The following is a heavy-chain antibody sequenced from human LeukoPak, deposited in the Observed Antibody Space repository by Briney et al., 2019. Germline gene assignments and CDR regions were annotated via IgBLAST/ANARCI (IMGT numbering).Heavy chain of an antibody. CDR3: ARIRITMVRGVIFSYFDY. D-gene: IGHD3-10*01. J-gene: IGHJ4*02. V-gene: IGHV4-34*01. Sequence: NPSETLSLTCAVYGGSFSGYYWSWIRQPPGKGLEWIGEINHSGSTNYNPSLKSRVTISVDTSKNQFSLKLSSVTAADTAVYYCARIRITMVRGVIFSYFDYWGQGTLVTVSS. CDR2: INHSGST. CDR1: GGSFSGYY.